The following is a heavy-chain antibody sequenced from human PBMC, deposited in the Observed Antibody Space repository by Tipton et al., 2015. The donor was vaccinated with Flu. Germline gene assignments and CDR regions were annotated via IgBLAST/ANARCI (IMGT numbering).Heavy chain of an antibody. J-gene: IGHJ5*02. CDR1: GSSISSSDSY. D-gene: IGHD3-3*01. CDR3: ARDLADFPSPVPNWVNP. CDR2: IYSGGNT. Sequence: TLSLTCSVSGSSISSSDSYWGWIRQIPGKGLEWIGSIYSGGNTYYNPSLKSPVTISLDTSKNQFSLKLRSVTAADTAMYFCARDLADFPSPVPNWVNPWGRGTLATVSS. V-gene: IGHV4-39*02.